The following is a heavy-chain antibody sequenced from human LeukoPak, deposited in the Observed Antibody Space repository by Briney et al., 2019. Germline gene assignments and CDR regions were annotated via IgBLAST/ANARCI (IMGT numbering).Heavy chain of an antibody. Sequence: GGSLRLSCAASGFTFSGYDFHWVRQATGRGLEWVSAIGTVGDTHYLDSVKGRFTISRENAKNSLYLQMNSLRAGDTAVYYCARRSPNYYFDYWGQGTPVTVSS. J-gene: IGHJ4*02. V-gene: IGHV3-13*04. CDR1: GFTFSGYD. CDR2: IGTVGDT. CDR3: ARRSPNYYFDY.